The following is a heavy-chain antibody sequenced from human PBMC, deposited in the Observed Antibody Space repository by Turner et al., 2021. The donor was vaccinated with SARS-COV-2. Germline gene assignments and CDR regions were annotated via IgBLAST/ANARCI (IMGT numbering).Heavy chain of an antibody. J-gene: IGHJ5*02. CDR2: IKHTGNT. CDR1: GGSFTAYY. CDR3: ARGDYNNYYARWFYP. D-gene: IGHD3-10*01. Sequence: QVQLQQCGAGLLKTSETLSLTCAVYGGSFTAYYWTWIRQPQGKDLEWIGEIKHTGNTNYNPSLKSRVTISVDTSNYQFSLNLRSVTAADTAVYYCARGDYNNYYARWFYPWGQGTLVTVSS. V-gene: IGHV4-34*01.